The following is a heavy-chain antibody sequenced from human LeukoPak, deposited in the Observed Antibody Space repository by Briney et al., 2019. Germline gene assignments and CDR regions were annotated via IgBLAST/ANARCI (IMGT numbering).Heavy chain of an antibody. Sequence: GGSLRLSCAASGFTFSSYWMHWVRQAPGKGLVWVSRINSDGSSTSYADSVKGRFTISRDNAKNTLYLQMNSLRAEDTAMYYCVGASAEGYFDSWGQGTLVTVSA. CDR3: VGASAEGYFDS. J-gene: IGHJ4*02. D-gene: IGHD6-13*01. V-gene: IGHV3-74*01. CDR2: INSDGSST. CDR1: GFTFSSYW.